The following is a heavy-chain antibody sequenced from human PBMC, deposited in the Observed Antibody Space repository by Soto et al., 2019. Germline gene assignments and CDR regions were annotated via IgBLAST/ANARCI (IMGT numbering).Heavy chain of an antibody. CDR1: GFTFNANW. CDR2: IKPDGSDT. V-gene: IGHV3-74*01. CDR3: ARGGVSGGFDY. J-gene: IGHJ4*02. D-gene: IGHD3-10*01. Sequence: EVQLVESGGGLVQPGESLRLSCAASGFTFNANWMGWARQAPGKGLVWVSLIKPDGSDTGYAYSVKGRFTISRDNSKNTLYLQMNSLRADDTAVYYCARGGVSGGFDYWGQGTLVTVST.